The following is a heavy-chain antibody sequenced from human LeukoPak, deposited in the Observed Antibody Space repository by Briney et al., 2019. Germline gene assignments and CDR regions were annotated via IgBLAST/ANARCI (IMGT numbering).Heavy chain of an antibody. V-gene: IGHV4-59*01. CDR1: GGSIGSYY. CDR3: ARGDFGVVFWFDP. CDR2: IYYSGST. D-gene: IGHD3-3*01. J-gene: IGHJ5*02. Sequence: SETLSLTCTVSGGSIGSYYWSWIRQPPGKGLEWIGYIYYSGSTNYNPSLKSRVTISVDTSKNQFSLKLSSVTAADTAVYYCARGDFGVVFWFDPWGQGTLVTVSS.